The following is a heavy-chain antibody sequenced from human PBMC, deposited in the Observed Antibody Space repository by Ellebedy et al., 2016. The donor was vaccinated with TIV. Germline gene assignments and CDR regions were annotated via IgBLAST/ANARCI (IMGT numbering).Heavy chain of an antibody. V-gene: IGHV3-30*03. CDR3: ARDGTAIRYFDY. CDR2: ISYDGSNK. CDR1: GFTFSSYG. D-gene: IGHD2-2*02. J-gene: IGHJ4*02. Sequence: GGSLRLSXAASGFTFSSYGMHWVRQAPGKGLEWVAVISYDGSNKYYADSVKGRFTISRDNSKNTLYLQMNSLRAEDTAVYYCARDGTAIRYFDYWGQGTLVTVSS.